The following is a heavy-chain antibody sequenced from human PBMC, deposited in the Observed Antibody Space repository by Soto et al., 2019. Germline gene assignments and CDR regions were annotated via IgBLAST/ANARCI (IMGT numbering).Heavy chain of an antibody. D-gene: IGHD3-9*01. Sequence: GGSLRLSCAASGFTLSSYSMNWVRQAPGKGLEWVSYISSSSSTIYYADSVKGRFTISRDNAKNSLYLQMNSLRAEDTAVYYCARAYDILTGYYDYWGQGTLVTVSS. CDR2: ISSSSSTI. V-gene: IGHV3-48*01. J-gene: IGHJ4*02. CDR3: ARAYDILTGYYDY. CDR1: GFTLSSYS.